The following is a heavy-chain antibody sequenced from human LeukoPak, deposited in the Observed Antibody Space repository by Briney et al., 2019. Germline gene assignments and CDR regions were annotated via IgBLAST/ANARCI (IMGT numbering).Heavy chain of an antibody. Sequence: SVKVSCKASGGTFSSYAVSWVRQAPGQGLEWMGRIIPILGIANYAQKFQGRVTITADKSTSTAYMELSSLRSEDTAVYYCARAIAAASPYYYYGMDVWGQGTTVTVSS. CDR2: IIPILGIA. CDR3: ARAIAAASPYYYYGMDV. D-gene: IGHD6-13*01. J-gene: IGHJ6*02. V-gene: IGHV1-69*04. CDR1: GGTFSSYA.